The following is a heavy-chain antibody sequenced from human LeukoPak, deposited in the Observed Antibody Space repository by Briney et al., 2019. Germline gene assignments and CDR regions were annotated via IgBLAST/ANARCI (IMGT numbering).Heavy chain of an antibody. D-gene: IGHD3-16*02. CDR3: PRPPPVMITFGGVIVQNSYYFDY. V-gene: IGHV4-30-4*01. Sequence: SQTLSLTCTVSGGSISSGDYYWSWIRQPPGKGLEWIGYIYYSGSTYYNPSLKSRVTISVDTSKNQFSLKLSSVTAADTAVHYCPRPPPVMITFGGVIVQNSYYFDYWGQGTLVTVSS. CDR2: IYYSGST. J-gene: IGHJ4*02. CDR1: GGSISSGDYY.